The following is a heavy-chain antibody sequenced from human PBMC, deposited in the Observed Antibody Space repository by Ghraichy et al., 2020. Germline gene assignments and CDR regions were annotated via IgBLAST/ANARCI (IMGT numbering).Heavy chain of an antibody. CDR2: IKQDGSEK. V-gene: IGHV3-7*04. CDR3: ARGIFWFDP. CDR1: GFTFNTYW. Sequence: GGSLRLSCAASGFTFNTYWMSWVRQAPGKGLEWVANIKQDGSEKYYVDSVKGRFTISRDNAKNSLSLQMNTLRAEDTAVYYCARGIFWFDPWGQGTLVTVSS. D-gene: IGHD3-3*01. J-gene: IGHJ5*02.